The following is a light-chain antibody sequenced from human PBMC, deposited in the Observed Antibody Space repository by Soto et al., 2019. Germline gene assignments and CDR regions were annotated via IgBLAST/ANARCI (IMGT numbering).Light chain of an antibody. J-gene: IGKJ2*01. V-gene: IGKV3-20*01. CDR1: QSVSSSS. CDR3: QQSGSSPPKYT. Sequence: EIVLTQYPGTVYLSPGERATLSCRASQSVSSSSLAWYQQKPGQAPRLLLFDASSRATDIPDRFSGSGSGTHFTLTISRLEPEDFAVYYWQQSGSSPPKYTFGQGTKLEIK. CDR2: DAS.